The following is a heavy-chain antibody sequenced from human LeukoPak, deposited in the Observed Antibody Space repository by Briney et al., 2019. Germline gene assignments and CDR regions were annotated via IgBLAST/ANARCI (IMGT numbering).Heavy chain of an antibody. CDR1: GFTFSSYS. CDR3: ARDNGVAIAMVEAYYFDY. Sequence: GGSLRLSCAASGFTFSSYSMNWVRQAPGKGLEWVSSISSSSSYIYYADSVKGRFTISRDNAKNSLYLQMNSLRAEDTAVYYCARDNGVAIAMVEAYYFDYWGQGTLVTVSS. D-gene: IGHD5-18*01. J-gene: IGHJ4*02. V-gene: IGHV3-21*01. CDR2: ISSSSSYI.